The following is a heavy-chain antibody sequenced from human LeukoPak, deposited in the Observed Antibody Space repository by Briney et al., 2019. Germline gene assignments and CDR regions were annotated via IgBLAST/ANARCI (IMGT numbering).Heavy chain of an antibody. CDR3: ARGYYDFWSGYYRSPDY. D-gene: IGHD3-3*01. CDR1: GGSFSRYY. Sequence: SSETLSLTCAVYGGSFSRYYWSWIRQSPGTGLEWIAEIDHRGDTNYNPSLKSRVTISVDTSKNQFSLKLSSVTAADTAVYYCARGYYDFWSGYYRSPDYWGQGTLVTVSS. J-gene: IGHJ4*02. CDR2: IDHRGDT. V-gene: IGHV4-34*01.